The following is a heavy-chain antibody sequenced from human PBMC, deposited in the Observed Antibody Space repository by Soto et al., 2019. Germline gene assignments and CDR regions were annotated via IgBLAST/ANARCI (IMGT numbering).Heavy chain of an antibody. CDR3: AARSGYYTSYYYMDV. V-gene: IGHV3-23*01. D-gene: IGHD3-3*01. J-gene: IGHJ6*03. CDR2: IIGSGGNT. Sequence: GGSLRLSCAATGFTFSSYAMTWVRQAPGKGLEWVSAIIGSGGNTYSAESVKGRFTISRDNSKNTLYLQMNSLRAEDTAVYYCAARSGYYTSYYYMDVWGKGTTVTVSS. CDR1: GFTFSSYA.